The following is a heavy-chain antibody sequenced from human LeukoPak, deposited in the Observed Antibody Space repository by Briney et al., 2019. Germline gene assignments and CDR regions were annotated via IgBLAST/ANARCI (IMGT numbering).Heavy chain of an antibody. J-gene: IGHJ6*02. D-gene: IGHD3-10*01. V-gene: IGHV3-30*02. Sequence: GGSLGLSCAASGFTFSSYGMHWVRQAPGKGLEWVAFIRYDGSNKYYADSVKGRFTISRDNSKNTLYLQMNSLRAEDTAVYYCAKASDYYGSGRGNHYYYYGMDVWGQGTTVTVSS. CDR1: GFTFSSYG. CDR2: IRYDGSNK. CDR3: AKASDYYGSGRGNHYYYYGMDV.